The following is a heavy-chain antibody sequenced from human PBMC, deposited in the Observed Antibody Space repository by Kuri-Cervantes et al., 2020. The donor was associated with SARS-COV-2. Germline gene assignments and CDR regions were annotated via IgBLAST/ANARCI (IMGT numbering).Heavy chain of an antibody. CDR3: AAHRVEGY. V-gene: IGHV3-11*04. Sequence: GESLKISCTASGFEFGDYSMSWFRQAPGKGLEWVSSISASGITISYADSVRGRFTISRDSAKTSLYLQMNNLRGEDTAVYYCAAHRVEGYWGQGTLVTVSS. J-gene: IGHJ4*02. D-gene: IGHD3-10*01. CDR1: GFEFGDYS. CDR2: ISASGITI.